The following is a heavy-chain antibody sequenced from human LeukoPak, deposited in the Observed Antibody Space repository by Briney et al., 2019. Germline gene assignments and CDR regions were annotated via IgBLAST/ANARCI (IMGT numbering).Heavy chain of an antibody. Sequence: SETLSLTCIVSDASISDSYWSWIRQPPGKGLEWIGYMYNSGSTNYNPSLKSRVTISVDTSKSHFSLKLSSLTAADTAVYYCARGRKWFGPWGQGILVTVSS. CDR1: DASISDSY. CDR2: MYNSGST. CDR3: ARGRKWFGP. J-gene: IGHJ5*02. V-gene: IGHV4-59*01.